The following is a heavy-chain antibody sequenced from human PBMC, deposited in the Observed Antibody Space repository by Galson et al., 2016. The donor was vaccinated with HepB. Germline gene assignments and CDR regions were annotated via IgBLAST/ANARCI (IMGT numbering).Heavy chain of an antibody. D-gene: IGHD5-18*01. CDR3: ARSRGTAMAVDY. CDR2: IYPGDSDT. CDR1: GYSFTNYW. J-gene: IGHJ4*02. V-gene: IGHV5-51*03. Sequence: QSGAEVKKPGDSLKISCKGSGYSFTNYWIGWVRQMPGKGLEWMGIIYPGDSDTRYGPSFQGQVTIPADESISTAYLQWSSLKASDTAMYYCARSRGTAMAVDYWGQGTLVTVSA.